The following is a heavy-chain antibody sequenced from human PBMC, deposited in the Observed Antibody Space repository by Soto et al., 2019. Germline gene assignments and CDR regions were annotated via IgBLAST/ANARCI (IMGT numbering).Heavy chain of an antibody. D-gene: IGHD3-10*01. CDR1: GRSFSSDG. CDR2: IIPVFGNT. J-gene: IGHJ6*02. Sequence: QLQLEQSGPEVKKPGSSVKVSCKASGRSFSSDGVSWVRQAPGQGLEWMGGIIPVFGNTKYVQRFQGRLTITADKSTSTVYMEMSSLCSEDTALYFWARGQYYSAGSAATSSVGFGIDVWGQGTTVIVSS. CDR3: ARGQYYSAGSAATSSVGFGIDV. V-gene: IGHV1-69*06.